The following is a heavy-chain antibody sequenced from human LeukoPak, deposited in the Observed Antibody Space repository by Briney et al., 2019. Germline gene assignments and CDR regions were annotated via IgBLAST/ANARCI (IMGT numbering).Heavy chain of an antibody. CDR2: ISGSGGST. V-gene: IGHV3-23*01. J-gene: IGHJ4*02. D-gene: IGHD4-17*01. CDR3: AKDLGYGDFADY. Sequence: GGSLRLSCAASGFTFSSYAMSWVRQAPGKGLEWVSAISGSGGSTYYADSVKGRFTISRDNSKNTLYLKMNSLRAEDTAVYYCAKDLGYGDFADYWAREPWSPSPQ. CDR1: GFTFSSYA.